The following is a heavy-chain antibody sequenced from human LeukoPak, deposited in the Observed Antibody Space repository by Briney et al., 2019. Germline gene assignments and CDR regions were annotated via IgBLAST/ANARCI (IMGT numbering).Heavy chain of an antibody. V-gene: IGHV1-69*04. CDR1: GGTFTSYA. D-gene: IGHD5-24*01. CDR2: IIPIFGIT. CDR3: ARDLTRDGYNHDIRYGMDV. Sequence: SVKVSCKASGGTFTSYAFSWVRQAPGQGLEWMGRIIPIFGITNYAQKFQGRVTITADKSTSTAYMELSSLRSEDTAVYYCARDLTRDGYNHDIRYGMDVWGQGTTVTVSS. J-gene: IGHJ6*02.